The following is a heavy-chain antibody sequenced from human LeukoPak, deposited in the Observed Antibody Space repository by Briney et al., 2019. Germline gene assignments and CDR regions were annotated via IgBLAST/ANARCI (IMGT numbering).Heavy chain of an antibody. V-gene: IGHV1-69*13. CDR3: ARDHDYDTDDY. J-gene: IGHJ4*02. CDR1: GGTFSSYA. D-gene: IGHD3-22*01. CDR2: IIPIFGTA. Sequence: GASVKVSCKASGGTFSSYAISWARQAPGQGLEWMGGIIPIFGTANYAQKFQGRVTITADESTSTAYMELSSLRSEDTAVYYCARDHDYDTDDYWGQGTLVTVSS.